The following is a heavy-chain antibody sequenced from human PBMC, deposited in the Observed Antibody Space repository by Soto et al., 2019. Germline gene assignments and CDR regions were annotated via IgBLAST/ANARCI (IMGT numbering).Heavy chain of an antibody. V-gene: IGHV1-18*01. CDR1: GYTFSNYG. CDR3: ARVVPGAEAWFGP. Sequence: QVQLVQSGGEVKRPGASVKVSCKTSGYTFSNYGITWVRQAPGQPLEWLGWISLYSDGANYAQKFQGRVSMTTDTSATTAYMELRSLRSDDPAVYFCARVVPGAEAWFGPWGQGTLVTVS. CDR2: ISLYSDGA. J-gene: IGHJ5*02. D-gene: IGHD2-2*01.